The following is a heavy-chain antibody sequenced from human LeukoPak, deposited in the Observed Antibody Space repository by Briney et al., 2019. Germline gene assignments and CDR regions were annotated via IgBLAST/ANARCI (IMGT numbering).Heavy chain of an antibody. CDR2: IYYSGST. J-gene: IGHJ4*02. CDR3: ASADSSGYASFDY. CDR1: GGSISSYY. D-gene: IGHD3-22*01. V-gene: IGHV4-59*01. Sequence: SETLSLTCTVSGGSISSYYGSWIRQPPGKGLEWIGYIYYSGSTNYNPSLKSRVTISVDTSKNQFSLKLSSVTAADTAVYYCASADSSGYASFDYWGQGTLVTVSS.